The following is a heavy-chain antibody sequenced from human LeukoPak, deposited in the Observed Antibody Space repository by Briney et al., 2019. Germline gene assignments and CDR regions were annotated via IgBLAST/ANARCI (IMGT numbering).Heavy chain of an antibody. CDR2: INPNSGGT. J-gene: IGHJ4*02. Sequence: ASVKVSCKASGYTFTGYYMHWVRQAPGQGLEWMGWINPNSGGTTYPQKFQGRVTMTGDTSISTAYMELSRLRSDDTAVYYCARGAHSSSWDHFDCWGQGTLVTVSS. V-gene: IGHV1-2*02. CDR1: GYTFTGYY. CDR3: ARGAHSSSWDHFDC. D-gene: IGHD6-13*01.